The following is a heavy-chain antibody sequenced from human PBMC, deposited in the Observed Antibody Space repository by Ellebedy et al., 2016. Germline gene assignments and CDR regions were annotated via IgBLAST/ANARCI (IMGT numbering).Heavy chain of an antibody. J-gene: IGHJ4*02. D-gene: IGHD2-21*02. CDR1: IESFRVFW. CDR3: AKDHCTATDCYCAQ. CDR2: IGGDGVNT. V-gene: IGHV3-23*01. Sequence: GGSLRLXCAASIESFRVFWMSWVRQAPGKGLEWVAVIGGDGVNTFYADSVRGRFTISRDNSENTLYLQLNSLKAEDTAVYYCAKDHCTATDCYCAQWGQGTLVAVSS.